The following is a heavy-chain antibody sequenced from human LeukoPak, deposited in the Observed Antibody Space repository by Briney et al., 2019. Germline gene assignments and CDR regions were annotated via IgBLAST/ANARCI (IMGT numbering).Heavy chain of an antibody. Sequence: ASVKVSCKASGGTFSSYTISWVRQAPGQGLEWTGRIIPILGIANYAQKFQGRVTITADKSTSTAYMELSSLRSEDTAVYYCASGFWSGYYTPHFDYWGQGTLVTVSS. D-gene: IGHD3-3*01. CDR1: GGTFSSYT. CDR3: ASGFWSGYYTPHFDY. V-gene: IGHV1-69*02. CDR2: IIPILGIA. J-gene: IGHJ4*02.